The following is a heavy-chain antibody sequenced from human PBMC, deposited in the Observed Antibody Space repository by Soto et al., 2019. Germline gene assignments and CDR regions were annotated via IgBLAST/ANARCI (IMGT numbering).Heavy chain of an antibody. V-gene: IGHV1-69*12. Sequence: QVQLVQSGAEVKKPGSSVKVSCKASGGTFSSYAISWVRQAPGQGLEWMGGIIPIFGTANYAQKFQGRVTITADESTSTAYMELSRLRSEDTAVYYGARDGPIAAAGTGWFDPGGQGTLVTVSS. CDR3: ARDGPIAAAGTGWFDP. CDR1: GGTFSSYA. D-gene: IGHD6-13*01. CDR2: IIPIFGTA. J-gene: IGHJ5*02.